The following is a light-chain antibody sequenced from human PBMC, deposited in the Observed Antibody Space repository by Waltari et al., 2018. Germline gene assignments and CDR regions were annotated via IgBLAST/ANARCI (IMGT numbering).Light chain of an antibody. CDR3: QTWGTGFRV. CDR1: SGQSNYD. CDR2: VNSDGSH. V-gene: IGLV4-69*01. Sequence: VLTQSHSASASRGASVRLTGKRKSGQSNYDIAWHQQQPDKGPRYLMKVNSDGSHTKGDGIPDRFSGSSSGPERYLTISSLQSEDEADYYCQTWGTGFRVFGGWTKLTVL. J-gene: IGLJ2*01.